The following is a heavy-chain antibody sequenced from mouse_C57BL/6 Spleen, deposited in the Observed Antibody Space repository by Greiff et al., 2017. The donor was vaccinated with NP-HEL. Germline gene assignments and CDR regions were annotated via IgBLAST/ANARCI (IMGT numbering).Heavy chain of an antibody. CDR2: ISSGSSTI. J-gene: IGHJ2*01. Sequence: EVKLMESGGGLVKPGGSLKLSCAASGFTFSDYGMHWVRQAPEKGLEWVAYISSGSSTIYYADTVKGRFTISRDNAKNTLFLQMTSLRSEDTAMYYCARGKIVGYYFDYWGQGTTLTVSS. V-gene: IGHV5-17*01. CDR3: ARGKIVGYYFDY. CDR1: GFTFSDYG.